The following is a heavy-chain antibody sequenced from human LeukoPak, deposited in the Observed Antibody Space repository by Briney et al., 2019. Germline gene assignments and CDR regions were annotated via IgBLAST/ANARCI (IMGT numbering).Heavy chain of an antibody. CDR1: GFTFSSYS. D-gene: IGHD3-22*01. CDR3: ARNEDYSDSTGYYSTFYLDS. Sequence: GGSLRLSCAASGFTFSSYSMNWVRQAPGKGLEWVSSISSSSRYMYYADSAKGRFTISRDNAKNSLYLQMNSLRAEDTAVYYCARNEDYSDSTGYYSTFYLDSWGQGTLVTVSS. CDR2: ISSSSRYM. V-gene: IGHV3-21*01. J-gene: IGHJ4*02.